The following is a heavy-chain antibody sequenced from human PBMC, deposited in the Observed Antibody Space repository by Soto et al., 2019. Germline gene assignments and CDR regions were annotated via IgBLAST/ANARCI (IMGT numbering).Heavy chain of an antibody. V-gene: IGHV3-15*01. CDR1: GFTFSNAW. Sequence: GGSLRLSCAASGFTFSNAWMSWVRQAPGKGLEWVGRIKSKTDGWTTDYAAPVKGRFTISRDDSKNTLYLQMNSLKTEDTAVYYCTTDLNYYDSSGYYYFDYWGQGTLVTVSS. CDR3: TTDLNYYDSSGYYYFDY. J-gene: IGHJ4*02. D-gene: IGHD3-22*01. CDR2: IKSKTDGWTT.